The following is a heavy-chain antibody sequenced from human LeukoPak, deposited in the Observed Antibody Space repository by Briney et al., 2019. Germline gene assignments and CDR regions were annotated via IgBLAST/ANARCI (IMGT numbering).Heavy chain of an antibody. CDR1: GGSISSSNR. CDR2: IYHSGST. Sequence: SGTLSLTCAVSGGSISSSNRWSWVRQPPGKGLEWIGEIYHSGSTNYNPSLKSRVTLSVDKSKNQFSLKLSSVTAADTAVYYCARDSGSYLDYWGQGTLVTVSS. V-gene: IGHV4-4*02. CDR3: ARDSGSYLDY. J-gene: IGHJ4*02. D-gene: IGHD1-26*01.